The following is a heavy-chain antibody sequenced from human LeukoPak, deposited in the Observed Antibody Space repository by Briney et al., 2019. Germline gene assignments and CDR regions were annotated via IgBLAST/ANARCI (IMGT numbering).Heavy chain of an antibody. CDR3: ARATPTITTEY. D-gene: IGHD1-14*01. J-gene: IGHJ4*02. CDR1: GYTFTGYY. Sequence: GASVKVSCKASGYTFTGYYMHWVRQAPGQGLEWMGWINPNTGGTNYAQNFQGRVTMTRDTSISTAYMELSSLRSDDTAVYYCARATPTITTEYWGRGTLVTVSS. V-gene: IGHV1-2*02. CDR2: INPNTGGT.